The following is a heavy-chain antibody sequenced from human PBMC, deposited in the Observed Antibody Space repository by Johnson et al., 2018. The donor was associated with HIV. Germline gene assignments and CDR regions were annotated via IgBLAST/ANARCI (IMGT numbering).Heavy chain of an antibody. D-gene: IGHD3-22*01. V-gene: IGHV3-30-3*01. J-gene: IGHJ3*02. CDR1: GFTFSSYA. Sequence: QVQLVESGGGLVQPGGSLKLSCAASGFTFSSYAMHWVRQAPGKGLEWVAVISYDGSNKYYADSVKGRFTISRDNSKNTLYLQMNSLRAEDTAVYYCARGGVVVVIDAFDIWGQGTMVTVSS. CDR2: ISYDGSNK. CDR3: ARGGVVVVIDAFDI.